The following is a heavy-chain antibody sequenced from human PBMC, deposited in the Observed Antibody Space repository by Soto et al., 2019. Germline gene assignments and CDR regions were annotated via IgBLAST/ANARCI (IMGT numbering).Heavy chain of an antibody. CDR1: GYTFSDYY. J-gene: IGHJ4*02. Sequence: PGGSLRLSCAASGYTFSDYYMSWIRQAPGKGLEWISYIDTSGTKIYYADSVKGRFTITRDNAKNSLYLEMNSLRDEDTAVYYCASHYDMWSGYPSPVDFWGQGILVTVSS. D-gene: IGHD3-3*01. CDR3: ASHYDMWSGYPSPVDF. CDR2: IDTSGTKI. V-gene: IGHV3-11*01.